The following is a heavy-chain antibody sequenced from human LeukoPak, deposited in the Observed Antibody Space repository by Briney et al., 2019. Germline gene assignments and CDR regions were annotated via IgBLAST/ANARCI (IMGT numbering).Heavy chain of an antibody. Sequence: SETLSLTCTVSGASISSYYWSWIRQPPGKGLEWIGYIYYRGSTNYNPSLKSRVTISVDTSKNQCSLRLNSVTAADTAVYYCARHGSSWTFDYWGQGTLVTVSS. J-gene: IGHJ4*02. V-gene: IGHV4-59*08. CDR1: GASISSYY. D-gene: IGHD6-13*01. CDR2: IYYRGST. CDR3: ARHGSSWTFDY.